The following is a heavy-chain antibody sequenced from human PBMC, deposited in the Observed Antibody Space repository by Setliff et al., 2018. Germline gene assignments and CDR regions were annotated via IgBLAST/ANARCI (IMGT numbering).Heavy chain of an antibody. J-gene: IGHJ3*02. CDR3: ARGRMRGGCSGPSCTYDPFDI. V-gene: IGHV4-39*07. D-gene: IGHD2-2*01. Sequence: PSETLSLTCTVSGGSISSMSYHWGWIRQPPGKGLEWIGSIYHSGSSYYNSSLRSRVTISVDTSKNQFSLILRSVTAADTAVYYCARGRMRGGCSGPSCTYDPFDIWGQGTPVTVSS. CDR1: GGSISSMSYH. CDR2: IYHSGSS.